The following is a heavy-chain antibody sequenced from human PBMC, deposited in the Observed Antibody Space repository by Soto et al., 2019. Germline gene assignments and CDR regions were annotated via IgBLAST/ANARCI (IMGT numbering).Heavy chain of an antibody. CDR3: ASMGYHYGSGSYPLDY. V-gene: IGHV4-59*08. Sequence: QVQLQESGPGLVKPSETLSLTCTVSGGSISSYYWTWIRQPPGKGLEWIGFIYNSGSTHYTPSLRSRATISVDTSKDQFSLKLRSVTAADTAVYYCASMGYHYGSGSYPLDYWGQGTLVTVSS. CDR2: IYNSGST. J-gene: IGHJ4*02. CDR1: GGSISSYY. D-gene: IGHD3-10*01.